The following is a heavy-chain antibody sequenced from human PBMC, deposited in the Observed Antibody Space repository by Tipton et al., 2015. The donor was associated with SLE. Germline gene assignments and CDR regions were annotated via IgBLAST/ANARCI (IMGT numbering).Heavy chain of an antibody. CDR1: GFTFDDYG. CDR3: AREGGGISSWYYFDY. V-gene: IGHV3-20*04. J-gene: IGHJ4*02. D-gene: IGHD6-13*01. CDR2: INWNGGST. Sequence: SLRLSCAASGFTFDDYGMSWVRQAPGKGLEWVSGINWNGGSTGYADSVKGRFTISRDNAKNSLYLQMNSLRAEDTALYYCAREGGGISSWYYFDYWGQGTLVTFSS.